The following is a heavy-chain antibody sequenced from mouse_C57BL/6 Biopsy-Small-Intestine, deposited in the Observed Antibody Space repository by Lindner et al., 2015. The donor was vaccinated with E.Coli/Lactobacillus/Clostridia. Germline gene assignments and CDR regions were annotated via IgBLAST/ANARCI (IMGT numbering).Heavy chain of an antibody. Sequence: VQLQESGGGLVQPKGSLKLSCAASGFSFNTYAMNWVRQAPGKGLEWVARIRSKSNNYATYYADSVKDRFTISRDDSESMLYLQMNNLKTEDTAMYYCVRGSNYAWFAYWGPRDSGHCLC. CDR2: IRSKSNNYAT. J-gene: IGHJ3*01. D-gene: IGHD2-5*01. CDR1: GFSFNTYA. V-gene: IGHV10-1*01. CDR3: VRGSNYAWFAY.